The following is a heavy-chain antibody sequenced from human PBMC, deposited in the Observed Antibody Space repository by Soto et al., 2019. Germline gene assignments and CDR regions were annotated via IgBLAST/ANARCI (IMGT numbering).Heavy chain of an antibody. V-gene: IGHV3-23*01. CDR3: ARRSSSWYFDY. D-gene: IGHD6-13*01. CDR1: GFTFSNYA. CDR2: ISGSGDST. J-gene: IGHJ4*02. Sequence: EVQLLESGGGLVQPGGSLRLSCAASGFTFSNYAMNWVRQAPGKGLEWVSVISGSGDSTYYADSVKGRFTISRDSSKNTLNLQMNSLRAEDTAVYYCARRSSSWYFDYWGQGPLVTVSS.